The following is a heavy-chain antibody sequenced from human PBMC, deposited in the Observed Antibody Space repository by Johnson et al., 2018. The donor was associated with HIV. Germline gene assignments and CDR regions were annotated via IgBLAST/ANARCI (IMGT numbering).Heavy chain of an antibody. CDR1: GFTVSSNY. CDR2: IGWNGLTI. CDR3: ARGVRNSYGYLLGTFDI. V-gene: IGHV3-66*02. Sequence: VQLVESGGGLVQPGGSLRLSCAASGFTVSSNYMSWVRQAPGKGLEWVAGIGWNGLTIGYVDSVKGRFTISRNAATNSLYLQMNSLRRADTAVYYCARGVRNSYGYLLGTFDIWGQGTMFTVSS. J-gene: IGHJ3*02. D-gene: IGHD5-18*01.